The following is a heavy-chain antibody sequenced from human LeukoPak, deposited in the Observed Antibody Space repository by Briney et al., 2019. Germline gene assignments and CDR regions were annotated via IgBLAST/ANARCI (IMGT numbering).Heavy chain of an antibody. J-gene: IGHJ5*02. Sequence: PGGSLRLSCAAPGFTFSSYAMSWVRQAPGKGLEWVSSINSNGVRTTYGDSVKGRFTISRDDANDSLYLLMHSLRAEDTAFYYCVRGTMIVGPWGQGTLVTVSS. CDR2: INSNGVRT. V-gene: IGHV3-20*04. D-gene: IGHD3-22*01. CDR3: VRGTMIVGP. CDR1: GFTFSSYA.